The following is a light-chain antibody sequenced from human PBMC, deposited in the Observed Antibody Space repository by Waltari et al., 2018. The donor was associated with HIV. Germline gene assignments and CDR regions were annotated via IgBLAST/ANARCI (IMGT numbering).Light chain of an antibody. CDR1: HSVSSSD. J-gene: IGKJ2*01. CDR3: QQYGSSPPMYT. Sequence: ESVLTQAPGTLSLSPGERATPSCRARHSVSSSDLAWYQQKPGQAPRLLIYGASSRATGIPDRFSGSGSGTDFTLTISRLEPEDFAVYYCQQYGSSPPMYTFGQGTKLEIK. CDR2: GAS. V-gene: IGKV3-20*01.